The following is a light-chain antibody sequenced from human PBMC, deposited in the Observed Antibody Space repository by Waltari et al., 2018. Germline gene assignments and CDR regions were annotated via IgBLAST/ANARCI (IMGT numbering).Light chain of an antibody. CDR3: QQYYNWPRG. J-gene: IGKJ1*01. CDR1: QSVSSN. CDR2: GAS. Sequence: EIVMTQSPATLSLSPGERATLSCRASQSVSSNLAWYQQQPGQAPRLLIDGASTRSTCIPARFSGSGSGTEFTLTIRSLQSADFAVYFCQQYYNWPRGFGQGTKVEIK. V-gene: IGKV3-15*01.